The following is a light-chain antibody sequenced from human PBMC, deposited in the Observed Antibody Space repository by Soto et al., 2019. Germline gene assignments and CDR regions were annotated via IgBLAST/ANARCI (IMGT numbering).Light chain of an antibody. CDR3: QQQGHSPCT. CDR2: AAS. V-gene: IGKV3-20*01. J-gene: IGKJ3*01. CDR1: QSISSKY. Sequence: DIVLAQSPGTLSLSPGERATLSCRASQSISSKYLAWYQQKPGQAPRLLIYAASSRATGIPDRFSGSASGTDFTLTISRLEPEDVAMYYGQQQGHSPCTFGHGTQGDIK.